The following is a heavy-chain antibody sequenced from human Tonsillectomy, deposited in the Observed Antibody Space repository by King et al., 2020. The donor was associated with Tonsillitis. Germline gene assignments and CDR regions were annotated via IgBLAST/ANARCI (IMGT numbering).Heavy chain of an antibody. Sequence: QLVQSGAEVKKPGASVKVSCKASGYTFTGYYMHWVRQAPGQGLEWMGWINPNSGGTNYAQKFQGRVTMTRDTSISTAYMELSRLRSDDTAVYYCARGRGSSSWYLYAFDIWGQGTMVTVSS. V-gene: IGHV1-2*02. J-gene: IGHJ3*02. CDR2: INPNSGGT. D-gene: IGHD6-13*01. CDR3: ARGRGSSSWYLYAFDI. CDR1: GYTFTGYY.